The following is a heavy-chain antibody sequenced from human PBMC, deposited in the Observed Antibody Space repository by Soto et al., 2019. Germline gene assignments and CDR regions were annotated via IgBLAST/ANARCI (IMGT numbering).Heavy chain of an antibody. D-gene: IGHD6-13*01. J-gene: IGHJ6*02. Sequence: QVQLVQSGAEVKKPGASVKVSCKVSGYTLTELSMHWVRQAPGKGLEWMGGFDPEDGETICAQKFQGRVTMTENTSTDTAYMERSSLRSEDTAVYYCATKGRWYVGYYYYGMDVWGQGTTVTVSS. CDR2: FDPEDGET. CDR1: GYTLTELS. CDR3: ATKGRWYVGYYYYGMDV. V-gene: IGHV1-24*01.